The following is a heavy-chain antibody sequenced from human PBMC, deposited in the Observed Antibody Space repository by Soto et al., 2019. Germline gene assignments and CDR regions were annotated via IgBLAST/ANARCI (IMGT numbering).Heavy chain of an antibody. V-gene: IGHV3-23*01. CDR2: IDGSGGIT. Sequence: QLLQSGGGLVQPGGSLTLSCAASGFTFGTTDMSWVRQAPGEGLEWVSTIDGSGGITYYADSVKGRFTISRDNSRNTAYLQMNSLRGDDTALYYCVKNSGWFNTWCQGALVTVSS. CDR1: GFTFGTTD. J-gene: IGHJ5*02. D-gene: IGHD3-10*01. CDR3: VKNSGWFNT.